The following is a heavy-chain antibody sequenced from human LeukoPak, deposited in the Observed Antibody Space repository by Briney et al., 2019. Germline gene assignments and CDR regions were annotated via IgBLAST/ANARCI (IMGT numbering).Heavy chain of an antibody. CDR1: GGTFSSYA. D-gene: IGHD6-19*01. Sequence: SVKVSCKASGGTFSSYAISWVRQAPGQGLEWMGGIIPIFGTANYAQKFQGRVTITADESTSTAYMELSSLRSEDTAVYYCARDGSGQNWFDPWGQGTLVTVSS. V-gene: IGHV1-69*01. CDR3: ARDGSGQNWFDP. J-gene: IGHJ5*02. CDR2: IIPIFGTA.